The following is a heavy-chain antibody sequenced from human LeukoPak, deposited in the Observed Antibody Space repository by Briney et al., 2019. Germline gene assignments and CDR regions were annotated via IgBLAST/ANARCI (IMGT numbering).Heavy chain of an antibody. J-gene: IGHJ4*02. CDR1: GGSISNHY. V-gene: IGHV4-59*11. CDR3: ASAPNEYFFDY. Sequence: SETLSLTCTVSGGSISNHYWSWIRQPPGKGLEWIGYIFYSGNTNYNPSLKSRVTISVDTPKNQFTLKLSSVTAADTAIYYCASAPNEYFFDYWGQGTLVTVSS. CDR2: IFYSGNT.